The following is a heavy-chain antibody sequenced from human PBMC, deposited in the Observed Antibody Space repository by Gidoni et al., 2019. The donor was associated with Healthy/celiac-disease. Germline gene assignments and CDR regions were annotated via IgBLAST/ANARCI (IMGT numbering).Heavy chain of an antibody. CDR3: ARGRPPVGYSYGFLGTTFRPYYFDY. CDR1: GGSFSGYY. Sequence: QVQLQQWGAGLLKPSETLSLTCAVYGGSFSGYYWSWIRQPPGKGLEWIGEINHSGSTNYNPSLKSRVTISVDTSKNQFSLKLSSVTAADTAVYYCARGRPPVGYSYGFLGTTFRPYYFDYWGQGTLVTVSS. CDR2: INHSGST. V-gene: IGHV4-34*01. D-gene: IGHD5-18*01. J-gene: IGHJ4*02.